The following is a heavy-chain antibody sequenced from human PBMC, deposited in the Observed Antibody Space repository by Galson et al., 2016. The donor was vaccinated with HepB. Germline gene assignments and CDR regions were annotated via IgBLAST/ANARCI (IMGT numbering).Heavy chain of an antibody. CDR3: AKESHRSGYDAFDM. CDR1: GFTFSSYA. Sequence: SLRLSSAASGFTFSSYAMTWVRQAPGKGLEWVSDISSSGDSTYYADSVKGRFTISRDNSKNTLNLQMNSLRAEDTAVYYCAKESHRSGYDAFDMWGQGTMVSVSS. V-gene: IGHV3-23*01. D-gene: IGHD6-19*01. CDR2: ISSSGDST. J-gene: IGHJ3*02.